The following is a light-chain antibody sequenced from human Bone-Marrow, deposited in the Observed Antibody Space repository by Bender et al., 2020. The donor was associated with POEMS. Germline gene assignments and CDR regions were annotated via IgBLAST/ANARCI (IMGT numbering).Light chain of an antibody. V-gene: IGLV3-21*02. CDR3: QVWDSRNDPVV. CDR1: KIGSKS. CDR2: DDS. Sequence: SYVLTQPPSVSVAPGQTARISCGGNKIGSKSVHWYQQKPGQAPVLVVYDDSDRPSGIPERFSGSNSGNTATLTISRVEAGDEAHYYCQVWDSRNDPVVFGGGTKLTVL. J-gene: IGLJ2*01.